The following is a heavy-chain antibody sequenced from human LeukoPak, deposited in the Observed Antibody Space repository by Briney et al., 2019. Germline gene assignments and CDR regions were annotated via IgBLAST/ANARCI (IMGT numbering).Heavy chain of an antibody. V-gene: IGHV1-24*01. D-gene: IGHD2-2*01. CDR3: ATGLPAAKREYFQH. CDR1: GYTLTELS. CDR2: FDPEDGET. J-gene: IGHJ1*01. Sequence: ASVKVSCKVSGYTLTELSMHWVRQAPGKGLEWMGGFDPEDGETIYAQKFQGGVTMTEDTSTDTAYMELSSLRSEDTAVYYCATGLPAAKREYFQHWGQGTLLTVSS.